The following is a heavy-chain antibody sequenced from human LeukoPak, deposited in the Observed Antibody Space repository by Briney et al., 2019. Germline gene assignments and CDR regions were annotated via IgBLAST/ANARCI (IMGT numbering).Heavy chain of an antibody. CDR2: INHSGST. CDR1: GGSISSSSYY. D-gene: IGHD2-2*01. Sequence: SETLSLTCTVSGGSISSSSYYWGWIRQPPGKGLEWIGEINHSGSTNYNPSLKSRVTISVDTSKNQFSLKLSPVTAADTAVYYCARGHLVVPAARYWFDPWGQGTLVTVSS. V-gene: IGHV4-39*07. J-gene: IGHJ5*02. CDR3: ARGHLVVPAARYWFDP.